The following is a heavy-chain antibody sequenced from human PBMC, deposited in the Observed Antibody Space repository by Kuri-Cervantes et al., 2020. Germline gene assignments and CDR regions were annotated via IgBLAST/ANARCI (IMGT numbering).Heavy chain of an antibody. D-gene: IGHD6-13*01. J-gene: IGHJ3*02. CDR2: IYYSGST. CDR3: GLAAAEVKDAFDI. Sequence: SQTLSLTCAVYGGSFSDYYWSWIRQPPGKGLEWIGYIYYSGSTYYNPSLKSRVTISVDTSKNQFSLKLSSVTAADTAVYYCGLAAAEVKDAFDIWGQGTMVTVSS. V-gene: IGHV4-30-4*01. CDR1: GGSFSDYY.